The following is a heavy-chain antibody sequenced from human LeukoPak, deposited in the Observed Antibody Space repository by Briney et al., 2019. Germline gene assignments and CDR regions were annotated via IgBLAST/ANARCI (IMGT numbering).Heavy chain of an antibody. CDR1: GYTFTGYY. J-gene: IGHJ6*02. CDR2: INPNSGGT. CDR3: ARDLVGSATGDLYGMDV. D-gene: IGHD7-27*01. V-gene: IGHV1-2*02. Sequence: AASVKVSCKASGYTFTGYYMHWVRQAPGQGLEWMGWINPNSGGTNYAQKFQGRVTMTRDTSISTAYMELSGLRSDDTAVYYCARDLVGSATGDLYGMDVWGQGTTVTVSS.